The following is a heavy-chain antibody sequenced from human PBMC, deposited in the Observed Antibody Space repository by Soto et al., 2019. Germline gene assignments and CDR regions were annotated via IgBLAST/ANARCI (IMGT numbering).Heavy chain of an antibody. CDR3: ASRGIAPDYGMDV. D-gene: IGHD6-13*01. CDR2: IYYSGRT. CDR1: GGSISSYY. J-gene: IGHJ6*02. V-gene: IGHV4-59*01. Sequence: QVQLQESGPGLVKPSETLSLTCTVSGGSISSYYWSWIRQPPGKGLEWIGYIYYSGRTNYNPSLKSRVTISVDTSKNQFSLKLSSVTAADTDVYYCASRGIAPDYGMDVWGQGTTVTVSS.